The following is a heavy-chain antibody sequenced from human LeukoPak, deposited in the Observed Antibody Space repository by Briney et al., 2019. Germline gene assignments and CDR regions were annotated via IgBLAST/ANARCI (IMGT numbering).Heavy chain of an antibody. CDR1: GGSISGGSAY. CDR2: IYYSGST. J-gene: IGHJ4*02. V-gene: IGHV4-31*03. D-gene: IGHD3-22*01. CDR3: ARVHDSGYYSVFDY. Sequence: PSETLSLTCTVSGGSISGGSAYWGWIRQHPGKGLEWIGNIYYSGSTYYSPSLRSRLTISVDTSKNQFFLKLNSVTAADTALYYCARVHDSGYYSVFDYWGQETLVTVSS.